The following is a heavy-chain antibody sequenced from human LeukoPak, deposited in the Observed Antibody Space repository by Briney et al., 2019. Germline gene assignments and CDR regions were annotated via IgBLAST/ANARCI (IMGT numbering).Heavy chain of an antibody. J-gene: IGHJ3*02. CDR1: GGSISSSSNY. D-gene: IGHD1-7*01. V-gene: IGHV4-39*01. CDR2: IYYGGRT. Sequence: PSETLSPTCTVSGGSISSSSNYWGWIRQPPGKGREWLGSIYYGGRTYYNPSLKSRVTISVDTSKNQFSLKLSSVTAADTAVYYCARVRGITGTTSAFDIWGQGTMVIVSS. CDR3: ARVRGITGTTSAFDI.